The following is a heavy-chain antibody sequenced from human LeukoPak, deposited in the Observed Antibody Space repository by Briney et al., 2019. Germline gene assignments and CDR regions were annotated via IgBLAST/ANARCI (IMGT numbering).Heavy chain of an antibody. J-gene: IGHJ5*02. Sequence: LPGPCLTLSRAPSAFTVRVNYISSGPPAPRERLWCVSILYSGSTPYYAHSVKGRFTISRDNSKNTLSLQMNNVRAEDTAVYYCVFVKRNTNWFDPWGQGTLVTVSS. CDR1: AFTVRVNY. V-gene: IGHV3-53*01. CDR3: VFVKRNTNWFDP. CDR2: LYSGSTP. D-gene: IGHD1/OR15-1a*01.